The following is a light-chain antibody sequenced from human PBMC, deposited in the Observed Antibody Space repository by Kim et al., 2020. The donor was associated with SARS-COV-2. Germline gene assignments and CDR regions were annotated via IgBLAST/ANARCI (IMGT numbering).Light chain of an antibody. CDR1: QSISSN. V-gene: IGKV3-15*01. CDR3: QQYNTWPRT. Sequence: SPGERATLACRASQSISSNLAWYQQKPGQAPRLLIYGASTRATGIPARFSGSGSGTEFTLTISSLQSEDFAYYYCQQYNTWPRTFGHGTKVDIK. CDR2: GAS. J-gene: IGKJ1*01.